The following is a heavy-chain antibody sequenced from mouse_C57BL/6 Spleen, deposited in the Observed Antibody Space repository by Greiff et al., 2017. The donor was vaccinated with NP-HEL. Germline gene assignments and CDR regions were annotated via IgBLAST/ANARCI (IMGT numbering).Heavy chain of an antibody. CDR1: GFNIKNTY. V-gene: IGHV14-3*01. CDR3: ARRGGYYGSSYDYYYAMDY. Sequence: VQLQQSVAELVRPGASVKLSCTASGFNIKNTYMHWVKQRPEQGLEWIGRIDPANGNTKYAPKFQGKATITADTSSNTAYLQLSSLTSEDTAIYYCARRGGYYGSSYDYYYAMDYWGQGTSVTVSS. J-gene: IGHJ4*01. D-gene: IGHD1-1*01. CDR2: IDPANGNT.